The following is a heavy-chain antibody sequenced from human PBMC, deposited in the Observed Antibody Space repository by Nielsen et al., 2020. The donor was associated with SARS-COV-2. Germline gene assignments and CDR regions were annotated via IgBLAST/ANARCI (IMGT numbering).Heavy chain of an antibody. CDR1: GNSLTTYG. V-gene: IGHV5-51*01. D-gene: IGHD4-11*01. Sequence: GESLKISCKGSGNSLTTYGIVWVRQMPGKGLEWMGLIYPGDSDIRYSPSFQGQVTMSADKSISTAYLQWSSLKASDTAIYYCATQRAYSFNEPFDFWGQGTLVTVSS. CDR2: IYPGDSDI. CDR3: ATQRAYSFNEPFDF. J-gene: IGHJ4*02.